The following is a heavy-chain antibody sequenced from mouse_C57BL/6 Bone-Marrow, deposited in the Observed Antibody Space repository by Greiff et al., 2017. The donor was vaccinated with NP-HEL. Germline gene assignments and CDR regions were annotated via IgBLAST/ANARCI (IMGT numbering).Heavy chain of an antibody. Sequence: VHLVESGPGLVAPSQSLSITCTVSGFSLTSYGVDWVRQPPGKGLEWLGVIWGGGSTNYNSALMSRLSISKDNSKSQVVLKMNSLQTDDTAMYYCATTTVVAGNAMDYWGQGTSVTVSS. CDR2: IWGGGST. J-gene: IGHJ4*01. CDR3: ATTTVVAGNAMDY. V-gene: IGHV2-9*01. D-gene: IGHD1-1*01. CDR1: GFSLTSYG.